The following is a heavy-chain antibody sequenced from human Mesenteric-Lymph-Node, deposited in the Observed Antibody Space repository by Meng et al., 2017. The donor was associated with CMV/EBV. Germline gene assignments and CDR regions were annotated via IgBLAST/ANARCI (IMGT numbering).Heavy chain of an antibody. D-gene: IGHD6-19*01. Sequence: SETLSLTCTVSGGSISSHYWSWIRQPPGKGPEWIGYIYYSGSTKYNPSLKSRVTISVDTSKNQFSLKLSSVTAADTAVYYCARAGYSSGLGYYYYGMDVWGQGTTVTVSS. CDR3: ARAGYSSGLGYYYYGMDV. V-gene: IGHV4-59*11. CDR2: IYYSGST. J-gene: IGHJ6*02. CDR1: GGSISSHY.